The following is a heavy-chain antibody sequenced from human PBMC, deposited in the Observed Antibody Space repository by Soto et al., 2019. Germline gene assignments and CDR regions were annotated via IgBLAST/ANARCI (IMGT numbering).Heavy chain of an antibody. V-gene: IGHV4-34*01. J-gene: IGHJ6*02. CDR2: INHSGST. Sequence: SETLSLTCAVYGGSFGGYYWSWIRQPPGKGLEWIGEINHSGSTNYNPSLKSRVTISVDTSKNQFSLKLSSVTAADTAVYYCARGAVGYYDFWSGFNRDGMDVWGQGTTVTVS. CDR1: GGSFGGYY. D-gene: IGHD3-3*01. CDR3: ARGAVGYYDFWSGFNRDGMDV.